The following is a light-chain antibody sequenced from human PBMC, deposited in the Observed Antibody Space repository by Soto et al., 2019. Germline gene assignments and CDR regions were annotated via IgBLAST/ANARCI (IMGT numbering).Light chain of an antibody. CDR1: GSDVGDSSH. CDR2: EVN. Sequence: QSALTQPRSVSGSPGQSVTISCTATGSDVGDSSHVSWYQLHPGKAPKLMIYEVNNRPSGVPDRFSGSKSGSTASLTISGLQAEDEADYYCSLYISGSTYVFGTGTKLTVL. V-gene: IGLV2-18*01. J-gene: IGLJ1*01. CDR3: SLYISGSTYV.